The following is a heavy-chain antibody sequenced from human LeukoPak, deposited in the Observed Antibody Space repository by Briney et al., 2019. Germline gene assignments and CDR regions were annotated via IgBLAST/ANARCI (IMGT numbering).Heavy chain of an antibody. D-gene: IGHD2-2*01. V-gene: IGHV3-23*01. CDR2: ISGSYGTT. CDR3: AKGNIAELPAAPYY. J-gene: IGHJ4*02. Sequence: GGSLRLSCAASGFTFSSYAMSWLRQAPEKGLEWVSSISGSYGTTYYADSVKGRFTISRDNSKNTLYLQMNSLRAEDTALYYCAKGNIAELPAAPYYWGQGTLVTVSS. CDR1: GFTFSSYA.